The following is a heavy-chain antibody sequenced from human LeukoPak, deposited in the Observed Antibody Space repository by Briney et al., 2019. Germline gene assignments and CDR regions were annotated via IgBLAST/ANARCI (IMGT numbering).Heavy chain of an antibody. V-gene: IGHV1-2*06. CDR2: INPNSGGT. CDR3: ARLGYCTNGVCYGGYYYYYMDV. Sequence: ASVKVSCKASGYTFTGYYMHWVRQAPGQGLEWMGRINPNSGGTNYAQKFQGRVTMTRDTSISTAYMELSRLRSDDTAVYYCARLGYCTNGVCYGGYYYYYMDVWGKGTTATVSS. CDR1: GYTFTGYY. J-gene: IGHJ6*03. D-gene: IGHD2-8*01.